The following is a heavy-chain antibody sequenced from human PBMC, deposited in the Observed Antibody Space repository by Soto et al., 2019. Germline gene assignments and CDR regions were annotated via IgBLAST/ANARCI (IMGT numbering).Heavy chain of an antibody. CDR1: GFTFRSYA. CDR2: ISSTSTYT. CDR3: ARDLALAGNY. D-gene: IGHD6-19*01. Sequence: GWSLRLSCAASGFTFRSYAMNWVRQTQEKGLEWVSSISSTSTYTHYADSVKGRFTISRDNANNSLFLQMNSLRAEDTAIYYCARDLALAGNYWGQGALVTVS. V-gene: IGHV3-21*01. J-gene: IGHJ4*02.